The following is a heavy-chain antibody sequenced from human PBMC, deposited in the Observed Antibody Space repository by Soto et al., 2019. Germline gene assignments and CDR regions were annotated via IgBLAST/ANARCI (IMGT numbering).Heavy chain of an antibody. D-gene: IGHD6-13*01. Sequence: GGSLRLSCAASGFTFSDHYMDWVRQAPGKGLEWVGRTRERANSYTTEYAASVKGGFTISRDDSKNSLYLQMNSLETEDTAVYYCVRVLGSGIADFWGQGTLVTVSS. V-gene: IGHV3-72*01. J-gene: IGHJ4*02. CDR3: VRVLGSGIADF. CDR2: TRERANSYTT. CDR1: GFTFSDHY.